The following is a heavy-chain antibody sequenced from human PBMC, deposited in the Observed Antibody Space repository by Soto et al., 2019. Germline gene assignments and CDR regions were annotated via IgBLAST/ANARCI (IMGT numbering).Heavy chain of an antibody. V-gene: IGHV3-33*01. J-gene: IGHJ4*02. CDR3: VRGSSAYKDY. CDR2: IWYDGSNK. Sequence: QVQLVESGGGVVQPGRSLRLSCAASGFTFSSYGLHWVRQAPGKGLEWVAIIWYDGSNKYYADSVKGRFTISRDNSNNTLYLQMNILRAEDTAVYYCVRGSSAYKDYWGQGTLVTVSS. CDR1: GFTFSSYG. D-gene: IGHD3-22*01.